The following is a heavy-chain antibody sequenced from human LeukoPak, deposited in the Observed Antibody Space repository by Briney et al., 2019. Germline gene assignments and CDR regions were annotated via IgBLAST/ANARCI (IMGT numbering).Heavy chain of an antibody. Sequence: GGSLRLSCAPSGFSFSSCSMNWVRQAPGKGLEWVSSISSSSSSIYYADSVKGRFTISRDNAKNSVSLHMTSLRAQDTAVYYCAMDLWARGETAAIGPFDSWGQGTLVIVSS. J-gene: IGHJ5*01. CDR2: ISSSSSSI. V-gene: IGHV3-21*01. CDR1: GFSFSSCS. CDR3: AMDLWARGETAAIGPFDS. D-gene: IGHD2-2*02.